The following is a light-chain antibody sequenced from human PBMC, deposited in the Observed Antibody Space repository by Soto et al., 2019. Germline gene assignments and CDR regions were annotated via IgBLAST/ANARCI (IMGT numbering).Light chain of an antibody. Sequence: QSVLTQPASVSGSPGQSITISCTGTSSDVGGYNYVSWYQQHPGKAPKLMIYEVSNRPSRVSNRFSGSKSGNTASLTISGLQAEDEADYYCSSYTRSRTSYVFGNGTKGTVL. CDR1: SSDVGGYNY. V-gene: IGLV2-14*01. J-gene: IGLJ1*01. CDR3: SSYTRSRTSYV. CDR2: EVS.